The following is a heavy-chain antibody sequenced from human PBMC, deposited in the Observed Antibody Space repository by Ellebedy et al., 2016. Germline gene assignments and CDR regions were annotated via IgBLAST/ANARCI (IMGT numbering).Heavy chain of an antibody. CDR1: GGSISSRSHY. J-gene: IGHJ4*02. Sequence: SETLSLTCTVSGGSISSRSHYWGWIRQPTGKGLEWIGSIYYTGSTYYNPSLKSRVFISVDIPRNQFSLTLTSVTAADTAVYYCASGAHSTTWYEYFDSWGQGNLVAVSS. CDR3: ASGAHSTTWYEYFDS. D-gene: IGHD6-13*01. V-gene: IGHV4-39*01. CDR2: IYYTGST.